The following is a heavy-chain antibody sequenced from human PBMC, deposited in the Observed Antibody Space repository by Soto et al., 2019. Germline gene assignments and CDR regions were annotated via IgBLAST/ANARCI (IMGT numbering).Heavy chain of an antibody. CDR3: ARKEGYCSDTICQIGRYFAY. CDR2: IYSGGTT. CDR1: GFTFSSYA. V-gene: IGHV3-66*01. D-gene: IGHD2-2*01. Sequence: PGGSLRLSCAASGFTFSSYAMHWVRQAPGKGLEWVSVIYSGGTTYYADSVKGRFTISRDNSQNTLFLQMDCLRAEDTALYFCARKEGYCSDTICQIGRYFAYWGQGALVTVSS. J-gene: IGHJ4*02.